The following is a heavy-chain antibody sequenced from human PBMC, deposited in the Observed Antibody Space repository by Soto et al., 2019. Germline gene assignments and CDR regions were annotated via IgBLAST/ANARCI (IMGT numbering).Heavy chain of an antibody. J-gene: IGHJ4*02. CDR3: ASDRSLGSNWYYYLES. D-gene: IGHD1-20*01. Sequence: LRLSCTASGFTFSSRAMNWVRQFPGRGLEWVSYISSSSSNIDYADSVKGRFTVSRDNAKNSLYLQMNTLRDEDTAVYYCASDRSLGSNWYYYLESWGQGTLVTVSS. V-gene: IGHV3-48*02. CDR2: ISSSSSNI. CDR1: GFTFSSRA.